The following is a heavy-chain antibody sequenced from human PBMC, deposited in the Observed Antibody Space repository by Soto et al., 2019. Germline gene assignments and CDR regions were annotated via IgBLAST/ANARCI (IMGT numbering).Heavy chain of an antibody. CDR3: ARDQGVVVTADNWFDP. V-gene: IGHV4-4*07. Sequence: KTSETLSLTCTVSGGSITDYSWVWIRQPAGKGLEWIGRIFSSGSTNYNPSLKGRITMPLDTSKNQFSLKLNSATATDTAVYFCARDQGVVVTADNWFDPWGQGILVTVS. CDR2: IFSSGST. CDR1: GGSITDYS. J-gene: IGHJ5*02. D-gene: IGHD2-21*02.